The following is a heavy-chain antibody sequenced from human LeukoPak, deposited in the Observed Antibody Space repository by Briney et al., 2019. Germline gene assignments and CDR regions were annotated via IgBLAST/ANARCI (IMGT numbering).Heavy chain of an antibody. V-gene: IGHV4-30-2*01. J-gene: IGHJ5*02. CDR2: IYHSGST. CDR3: AREGLGSGSDP. CDR1: GGSISSGGYY. Sequence: PSETLSLTCTVSGGSISSGGYYWSWIRQPPGKGLEWIGYIYHSGSTYYNPSLKSRVTISVDRSKNQFSLKLSSVTAADTAVYYCAREGLGSGSDPWGQGTLVTVSS. D-gene: IGHD3-10*01.